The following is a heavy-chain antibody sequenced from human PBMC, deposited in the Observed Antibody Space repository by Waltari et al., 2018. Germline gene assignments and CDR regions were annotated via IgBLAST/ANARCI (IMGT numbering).Heavy chain of an antibody. CDR1: GGTFSSYT. CDR3: ARDTGHDYGDRYYFDY. Sequence: QVQLVQSGASVKKPGSSLKVSCTASGGTFSSYTISWVRQAPGQGLEWMGRIITNIGIGDYAQKFTGRVTITADKSTRTAYMELSSLRSEDTAVYYGARDTGHDYGDRYYFDYWGQGTLGTVSS. V-gene: IGHV1-69*08. J-gene: IGHJ4*02. D-gene: IGHD4-17*01. CDR2: IITNIGIG.